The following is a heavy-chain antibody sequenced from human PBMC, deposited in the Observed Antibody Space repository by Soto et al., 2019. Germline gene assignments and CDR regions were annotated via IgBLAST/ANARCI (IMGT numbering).Heavy chain of an antibody. CDR1: GGSISIGDHY. V-gene: IGHV4-31*03. Sequence: QVQLQESGPGLVKPSQTLSLTCTVSGGSISIGDHYWSWIRHRPGKGLEWIGYIYYSENTYYNPSLKSRIIMSVDTSKSQFSLRVSSVTAADTAIYYCAGFSSGEYGGNSGFVYWGQGTLVTVSS. J-gene: IGHJ4*02. D-gene: IGHD2-21*02. CDR2: IYYSENT. CDR3: AGFSSGEYGGNSGFVY.